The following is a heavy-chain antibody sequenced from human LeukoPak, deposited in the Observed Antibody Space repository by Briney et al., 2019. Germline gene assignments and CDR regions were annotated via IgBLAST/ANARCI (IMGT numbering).Heavy chain of an antibody. V-gene: IGHV1-69*05. CDR2: IIPIFGTA. Sequence: SVKVSCKASGGTFSSYAISWVRQAPGQGLEWMGGIIPIFGTANYAQKFQGRVTITTDESTSTAYMELSSLRSEDTAVYYCARDNPNYDSSGYYCLDYWGQGTLVTVSS. CDR1: GGTFSSYA. J-gene: IGHJ4*02. CDR3: ARDNPNYDSSGYYCLDY. D-gene: IGHD3-22*01.